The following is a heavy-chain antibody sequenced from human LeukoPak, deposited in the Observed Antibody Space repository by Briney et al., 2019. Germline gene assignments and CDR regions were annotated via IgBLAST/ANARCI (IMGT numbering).Heavy chain of an antibody. J-gene: IGHJ4*02. Sequence: ASVKVSCKASGYTFTGYYMHWVRQAPGQGLEWMGWINPNSGGTNYAQKFQGRVTMTRDTSISTAYMELSRLRSDDTAVYYCARADDWYYDILTGYERYFDYWGQGTLVTVSS. CDR2: INPNSGGT. D-gene: IGHD3-9*01. CDR1: GYTFTGYY. CDR3: ARADDWYYDILTGYERYFDY. V-gene: IGHV1-2*02.